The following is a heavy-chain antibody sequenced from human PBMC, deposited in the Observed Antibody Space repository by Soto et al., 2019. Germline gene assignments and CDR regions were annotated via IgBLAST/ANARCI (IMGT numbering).Heavy chain of an antibody. CDR2: IYSGGST. D-gene: IGHD6-13*01. CDR1: GFTVSSNY. Sequence: GGSLRLSCATSGFTVSSNYMSWVRQAPVKGLEWVSVIYSGGSTYYADSVKGRFTISRDNSKNTLYLQMNSLRAEDTAVYYCARGIAAAGIGYWGQGTLVTVSS. V-gene: IGHV3-53*01. CDR3: ARGIAAAGIGY. J-gene: IGHJ4*02.